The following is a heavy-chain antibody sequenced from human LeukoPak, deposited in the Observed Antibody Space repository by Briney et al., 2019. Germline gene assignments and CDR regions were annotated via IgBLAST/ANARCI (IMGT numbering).Heavy chain of an antibody. Sequence: GGSLRLSCAASGFTFSGYRMNWVRQAPGKGLEWVSYISSSSSTIYYADSVKGRFTISRDNSKNTLYLQMNSLRAEDTAVYYCAKERSASYYYDSSGYSNYNFDYWGQGTLVTISS. J-gene: IGHJ4*02. CDR2: ISSSSSTI. V-gene: IGHV3-48*01. CDR3: AKERSASYYYDSSGYSNYNFDY. D-gene: IGHD3-22*01. CDR1: GFTFSGYR.